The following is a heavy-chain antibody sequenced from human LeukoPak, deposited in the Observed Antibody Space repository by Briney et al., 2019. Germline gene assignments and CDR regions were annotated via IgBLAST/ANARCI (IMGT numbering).Heavy chain of an antibody. D-gene: IGHD2-2*03. Sequence: ETLSLTCAVSGYSISSGYYWGWIRQPPGKGLEWVSGTSRSSGAHYTDSVKGRFTISRDNSKDTLYLQMDSLRAEDTAVYYCAQGGYFAFDMWGQGTMVTVSS. CDR1: GYSISSGYY. J-gene: IGHJ3*02. CDR2: TSRSSGA. V-gene: IGHV3-23*01. CDR3: AQGGYFAFDM.